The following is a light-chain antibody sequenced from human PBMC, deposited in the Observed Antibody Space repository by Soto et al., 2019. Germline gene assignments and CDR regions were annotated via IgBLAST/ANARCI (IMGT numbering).Light chain of an antibody. V-gene: IGKV1-39*01. CDR1: QSIDTS. CDR3: QQSFSTPIT. CDR2: AAS. J-gene: IGKJ3*01. Sequence: DIQMTQSPSSLSASVGDRVTITCRASQSIDTSLNWYQQKPGKAPNLLIFAASSLQSGVPSRFSGSGSGTDFTLTINNLQPEDFASYYCQQSFSTPITFGPGTRVDI.